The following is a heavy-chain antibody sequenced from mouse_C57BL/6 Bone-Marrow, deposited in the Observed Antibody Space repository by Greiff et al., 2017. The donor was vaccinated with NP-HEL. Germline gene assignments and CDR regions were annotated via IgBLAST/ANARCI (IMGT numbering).Heavy chain of an antibody. CDR1: GYTFTSYW. D-gene: IGHD1-1*01. Sequence: QVQLQQPGAELVKPGASVKLSCKASGYTFTSYWMQWVKQRPGQGLEWIGEIDPSDSYTNYNQKFKGKATLTVDTSSSTAYMQLSSLTSEDSAVYYCARDWVLLPAMDYWGQGTSVTVSS. CDR2: IDPSDSYT. V-gene: IGHV1-50*01. CDR3: ARDWVLLPAMDY. J-gene: IGHJ4*01.